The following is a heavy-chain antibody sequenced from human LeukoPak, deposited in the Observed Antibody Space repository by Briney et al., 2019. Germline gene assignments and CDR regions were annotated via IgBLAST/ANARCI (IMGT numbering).Heavy chain of an antibody. CDR2: INPNSGGT. D-gene: IGHD3-9*01. V-gene: IGHV1-2*02. J-gene: IGHJ4*02. Sequence: ASVKVSCKTFGYTFTSHTITWVRQAPGQGLEWMGWINPNSGGTNYAQKFQGRVTMTRDTSISTAYMELSRLRSDDTAVYYCARVEDYDILTGFDYWGQGTLVTVSS. CDR3: ARVEDYDILTGFDY. CDR1: GYTFTSHT.